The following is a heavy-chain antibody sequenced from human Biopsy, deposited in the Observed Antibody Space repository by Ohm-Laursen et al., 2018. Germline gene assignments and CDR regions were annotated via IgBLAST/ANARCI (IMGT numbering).Heavy chain of an antibody. V-gene: IGHV1-24*01. CDR2: FAPENGKT. D-gene: IGHD3-9*01. Sequence: SVKVSCKVSGYTLTALSMHWVRQAPGRGLEWMGGFAPENGKTIYAQKFQGRITMTEDTSTDTAYMELSSLRSEDTAVYYCAREQHPYIDVLTDSFSYVTMDVWGAGTTVTVSS. CDR1: GYTLTALS. CDR3: AREQHPYIDVLTDSFSYVTMDV. J-gene: IGHJ6*04.